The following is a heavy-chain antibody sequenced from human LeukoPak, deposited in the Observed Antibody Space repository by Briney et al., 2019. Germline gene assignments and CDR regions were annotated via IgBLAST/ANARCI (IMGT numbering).Heavy chain of an antibody. CDR3: ASQYSSGWYVNDY. V-gene: IGHV3-48*03. D-gene: IGHD6-19*01. CDR1: GFTFSNYA. Sequence: GGSLRLSCAASGFTFSNYAMNWVRQAPGKGLEWVSYISSSGSTIYYADSVKGRFTISRDNAKNSLYLQMNSLRAEDTAVYYCASQYSSGWYVNDYWGQGTLVTVSS. CDR2: ISSSGSTI. J-gene: IGHJ4*02.